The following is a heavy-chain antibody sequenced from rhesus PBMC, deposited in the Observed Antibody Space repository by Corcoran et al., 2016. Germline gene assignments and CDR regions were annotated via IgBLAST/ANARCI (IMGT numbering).Heavy chain of an antibody. CDR1: GGSISDSYR. V-gene: IGHV4S10*01. CDR3: ARGGGALDY. D-gene: IGHD2-39*02. Sequence: QVQLQESGPGVVKPSETLSLTCAVSGGSISDSYRWSWIRQPPGRGLEWIGYIYGSRTSTNYNPSLKSRVTISKATSKNQFSLKLSSVTAADTAVYYCARGGGALDYWGQGVLVTVSS. J-gene: IGHJ4*01. CDR2: IYGSRTST.